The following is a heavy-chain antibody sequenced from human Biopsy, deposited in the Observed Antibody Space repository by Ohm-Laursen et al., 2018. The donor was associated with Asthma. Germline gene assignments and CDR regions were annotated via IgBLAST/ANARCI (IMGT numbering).Heavy chain of an antibody. Sequence: GASVKVSCKSSGYTFRSHGVSWVRQAPGQGLEWMGWISPFTGDTHFGQKFQGRVTMTTDTSTDTAYMELRSLRSDDTAVYYCARHPSNFGGFDYWGQGSRVLVSS. V-gene: IGHV1-18*04. D-gene: IGHD3-10*01. J-gene: IGHJ4*02. CDR2: ISPFTGDT. CDR1: GYTFRSHG. CDR3: ARHPSNFGGFDY.